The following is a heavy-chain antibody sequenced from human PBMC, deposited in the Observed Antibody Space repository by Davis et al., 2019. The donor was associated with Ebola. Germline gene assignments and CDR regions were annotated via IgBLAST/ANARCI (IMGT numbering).Heavy chain of an antibody. CDR2: ISHDGRQE. J-gene: IGHJ4*02. CDR1: GFNFNSYA. V-gene: IGHV3-30*04. D-gene: IGHD1-1*01. Sequence: GESLKISCAASGFNFNSYAMHWVRQGPGKGLEWVALISHDGRQEYYADSVQGRFTISRDNSENVLYLQMDSLRPDDTAIYFCARALHDEVLDYWGQGTPVTVSS. CDR3: ARALHDEVLDY.